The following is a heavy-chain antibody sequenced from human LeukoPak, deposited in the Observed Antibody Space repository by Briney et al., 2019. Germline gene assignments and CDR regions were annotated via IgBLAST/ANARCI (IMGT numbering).Heavy chain of an antibody. V-gene: IGHV4-31*03. CDR2: IYYSGST. CDR3: ARMERYYYDSSGYYYYYFDY. D-gene: IGHD3-22*01. J-gene: IGHJ4*02. CDR1: GGSISSGGYY. Sequence: SQTLSLTCTVSGGSISSGGYYWSWIRQHPGKGLEWIGYIYYSGSTYYNPSLKSRVTISVDTSKNQFSLKLSSVTAADTAVYYCARMERYYYDSSGYYYYYFDYWGQGTLVTVSS.